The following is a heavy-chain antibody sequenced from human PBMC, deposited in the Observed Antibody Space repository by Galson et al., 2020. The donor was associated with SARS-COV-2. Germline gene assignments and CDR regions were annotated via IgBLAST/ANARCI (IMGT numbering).Heavy chain of an antibody. V-gene: IGHV1-24*01. Sequence: ASVKVSCKVSGYTLTELSMHCVRQAPGKGLEWMGGFDPEDGETIYSQKFQGRVTMTADTTTDTAYMELRSMRSEDTAVYYCAAQLVRSYYYCDGMDVLGQGATVTVSS. J-gene: IGHJ6*02. CDR2: FDPEDGET. CDR3: AAQLVRSYYYCDGMDV. CDR1: GYTLTELS. D-gene: IGHD6-13*01.